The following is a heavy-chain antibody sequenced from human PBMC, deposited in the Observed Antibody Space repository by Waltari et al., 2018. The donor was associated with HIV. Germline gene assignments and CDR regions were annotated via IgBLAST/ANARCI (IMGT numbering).Heavy chain of an antibody. J-gene: IGHJ6*02. D-gene: IGHD3-22*01. CDR3: ARVITMTYYYYGMDV. CDR1: GFTFSSYA. Sequence: EVQLLESGGGLVQPGGSLRLSCAASGFTFSSYAMSWVRQAPGKGLEWVSAISGSGGSTYYADSVKGRFTISRDNSKNTLYLQMNSLRAEDTAVYYCARVITMTYYYYGMDVWGQGTTVTVSS. CDR2: ISGSGGST. V-gene: IGHV3-23*01.